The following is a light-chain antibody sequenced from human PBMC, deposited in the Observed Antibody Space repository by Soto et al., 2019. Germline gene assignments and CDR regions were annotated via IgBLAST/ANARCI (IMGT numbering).Light chain of an antibody. CDR2: DAS. CDR3: QQRSNWPPFT. V-gene: IGKV3-11*01. Sequence: EIVLTQSPATLSLSPGERATLSCRASQSVSSYLAWYQQKPGQAPRLLIYDASNRATGIPARFSGSGSGTDFTRPTTSLEPEDFAVYYCQQRSNWPPFTFGGGTKVEIK. CDR1: QSVSSY. J-gene: IGKJ4*01.